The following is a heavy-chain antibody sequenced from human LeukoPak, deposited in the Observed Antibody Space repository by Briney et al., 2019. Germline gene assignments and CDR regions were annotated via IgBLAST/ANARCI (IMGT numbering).Heavy chain of an antibody. V-gene: IGHV4-34*01. D-gene: IGHD3-22*01. J-gene: IGHJ4*02. Sequence: KPSETLSLTCAVYGVSFSGYYWSWIRQPPGKGLEWIGEINHSGSTNYNPSLKSRVTISVDTSKNQFSLKLSSVTAADTAVYYCARVAPYYYDSSGYYYASPFDYWGQGTLVTVSS. CDR2: INHSGST. CDR3: ARVAPYYYDSSGYYYASPFDY. CDR1: GVSFSGYY.